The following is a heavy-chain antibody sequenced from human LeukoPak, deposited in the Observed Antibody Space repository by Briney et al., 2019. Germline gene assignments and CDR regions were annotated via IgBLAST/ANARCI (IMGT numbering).Heavy chain of an antibody. CDR1: GGSISSYY. CDR3: ARDISVTMIVVAPGAAFDI. J-gene: IGHJ3*02. Sequence: PSETLSLTCTVSGGSISSYYWSWIRQPPGKGLEWIGYIYYSGSTNYNPSLRSRVTISVDTSKNQFSLKLNSVTAADTAVYYCARDISVTMIVVAPGAAFDIWGQGTMVTVSS. D-gene: IGHD3-22*01. V-gene: IGHV4-59*12. CDR2: IYYSGST.